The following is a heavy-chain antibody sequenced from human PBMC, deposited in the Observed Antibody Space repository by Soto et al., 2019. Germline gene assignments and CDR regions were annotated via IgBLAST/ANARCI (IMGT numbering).Heavy chain of an antibody. J-gene: IGHJ4*02. D-gene: IGHD2-21*02. CDR3: AAVRVVTTGPEGMSHY. V-gene: IGHV4-38-2*01. CDR2: LYSGTT. Sequence: SETLCLTCAVPSYSISSGYCWAWIRQPPEKGLQWIGSLYSGTTYYNPSLESRVFIYGAVSKNHCSLNLSSGTDTDTPAYYCAAVRVVTTGPEGMSHYRGQGTLVTVSS. CDR1: SYSISSGYC.